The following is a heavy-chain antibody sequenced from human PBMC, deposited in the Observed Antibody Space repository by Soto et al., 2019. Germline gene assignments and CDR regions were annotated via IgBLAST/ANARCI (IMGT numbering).Heavy chain of an antibody. CDR2: ISANIGTT. D-gene: IGHD6-6*01. CDR3: ARGVEQIVRATYYYYYYLDI. J-gene: IGHJ6*03. CDR1: GGTFSSYA. Sequence: EAPVKVSCKASGGTFSSYAISSARQAPGQGLEWMGWISANIGTTNYAQKLQGRVTMTTDTSTSTAYMELRSLRSDDTAVYYCARGVEQIVRATYYYYYYLDISGKGTTVTLPS. V-gene: IGHV1-18*01.